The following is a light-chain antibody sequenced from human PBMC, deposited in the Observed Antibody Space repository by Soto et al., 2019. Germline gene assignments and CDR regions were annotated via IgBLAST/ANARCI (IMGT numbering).Light chain of an antibody. CDR1: QSVGIS. Sequence: DIVLTQSPGTLSLSQGERATLSCRASQSVGISLSWYQHKSGQPPRLLIYSAFNRATGIPERFSGSGAGTDFTLTISRLEPEDFAVYSCHQFGSFPRTFGQGTQVVIK. CDR2: SAF. CDR3: HQFGSFPRT. J-gene: IGKJ1*01. V-gene: IGKV3-20*01.